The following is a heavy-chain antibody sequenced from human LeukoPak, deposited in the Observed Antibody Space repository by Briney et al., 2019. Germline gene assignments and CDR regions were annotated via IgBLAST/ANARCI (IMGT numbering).Heavy chain of an antibody. D-gene: IGHD6-13*01. CDR1: GFTFSIYS. V-gene: IGHV3-21*01. CDR3: ARPDEQQLLRDAFGI. CDR2: ISSSSSYI. Sequence: PGGSLRLSCAASGFTFSIYSMNWVRQAPGKGLEWVSSISSSSSYIYYADSVKGRFTISRDNAKNSLYLQMNSLRAEDTAVYYCARPDEQQLLRDAFGIRGQGTMVTVSS. J-gene: IGHJ3*02.